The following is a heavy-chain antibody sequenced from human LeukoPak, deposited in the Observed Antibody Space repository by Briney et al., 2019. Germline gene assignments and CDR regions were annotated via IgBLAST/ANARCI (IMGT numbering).Heavy chain of an antibody. Sequence: SETLSLTCAVYGGSFSGYYWSWIRQPPGKGLEWIGEINHSGSTNYNPSLKSRVTISVDTSKNQFSLKLSSVTAADTAVYYCARCSAQVRWFDPWGQGTLVAVSS. CDR3: ARCSAQVRWFDP. CDR1: GGSFSGYY. CDR2: INHSGST. J-gene: IGHJ5*02. D-gene: IGHD3-10*02. V-gene: IGHV4-34*01.